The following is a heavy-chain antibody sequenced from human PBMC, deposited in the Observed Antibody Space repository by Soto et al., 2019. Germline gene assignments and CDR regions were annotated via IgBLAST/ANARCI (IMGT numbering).Heavy chain of an antibody. CDR1: GYAFTNYG. V-gene: IGHV1-18*01. Sequence: QVQLVQSGAEVKKPGASVTVSCKASGYAFTNYGITWVRQAPGQGLEWMGWISGYNGNTNYAQKLQGRVTRTKNTSTSTAYMEPRSLRSDDTAVYYCARGPMHTVSSPAFYWGQGTLLTVSS. D-gene: IGHD4-17*01. J-gene: IGHJ4*02. CDR2: ISGYNGNT. CDR3: ARGPMHTVSSPAFY.